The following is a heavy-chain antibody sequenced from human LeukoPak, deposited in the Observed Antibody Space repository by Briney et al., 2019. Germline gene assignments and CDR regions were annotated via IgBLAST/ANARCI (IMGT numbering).Heavy chain of an antibody. J-gene: IGHJ4*02. CDR1: GGSISSYY. D-gene: IGHD4-11*01. V-gene: IGHV4-59*08. Sequence: SETLSLTCTVSGGSISSYYWSWIRQPPGKGLEWIVYSYYSGSTNYNPSLKSRVTISVDTSKNQFSLKLSSVTAADTAVYYCARHGLYDYSNYVFDYWGQGTLVTVSS. CDR2: SYYSGST. CDR3: ARHGLYDYSNYVFDY.